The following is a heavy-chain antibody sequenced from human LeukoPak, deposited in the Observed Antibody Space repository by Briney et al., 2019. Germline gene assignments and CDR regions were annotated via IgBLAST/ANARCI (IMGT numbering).Heavy chain of an antibody. D-gene: IGHD3-10*01. J-gene: IGHJ5*02. V-gene: IGHV3-74*01. CDR2: IKSDASSS. CDR1: GFSFSSFW. Sequence: GGSLRLSCAASGFSFSSFWMHWVRQAPGKGLVWVSRIKSDASSSYYADSVKGRFSISRDNTNNTLYPQMNSLRAEDTAVYYCARGYGDWFDPWGQGTLVTVSS. CDR3: ARGYGDWFDP.